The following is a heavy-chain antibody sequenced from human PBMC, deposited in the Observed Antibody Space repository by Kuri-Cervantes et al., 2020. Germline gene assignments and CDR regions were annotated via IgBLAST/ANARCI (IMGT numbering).Heavy chain of an antibody. CDR2: ISYDGSNK. CDR1: GFTFSSYA. CDR3: ARAYSSGWFYYYYYYGMDV. J-gene: IGHJ6*02. Sequence: GGSLRLSCAASGFTFSSYAMSWVRQAPGKGLEWVAVISYDGSNKYYADSVKGRFTISRDNSKNTLYLQMNSLRAEDTAVYYCARAYSSGWFYYYYYYGMDVWGQGTTVTVSS. D-gene: IGHD6-19*01. V-gene: IGHV3-30*03.